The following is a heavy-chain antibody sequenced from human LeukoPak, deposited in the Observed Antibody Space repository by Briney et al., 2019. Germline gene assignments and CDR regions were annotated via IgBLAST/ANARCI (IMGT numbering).Heavy chain of an antibody. D-gene: IGHD4-11*01. CDR1: GYSFSTFW. Sequence: GESLKISCKGSGYSFSTFWIGWVHQMPGKGLEWMGITYPGDSDTRYSPSFQGQVTISADKSISTAYLQWSSLKASDTAMYYCARDNSNYFDYWGQGTLVTVSS. V-gene: IGHV5-51*07. J-gene: IGHJ4*02. CDR2: TYPGDSDT. CDR3: ARDNSNYFDY.